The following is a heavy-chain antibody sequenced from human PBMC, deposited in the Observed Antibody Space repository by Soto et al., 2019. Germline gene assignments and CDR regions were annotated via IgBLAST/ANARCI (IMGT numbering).Heavy chain of an antibody. CDR2: ISAYNGNT. CDR1: GYTFTSYG. V-gene: IGHV1-18*01. Sequence: ASVKVSCKASGYTFTSYGISWVRQAPGQGLEWMGWISAYNGNTNYAQKLQGRVTMTTDTSTSTAYMELRSLRSDDTAVYYCARLLRFLEWLFVAQNWFDPWGQGTLVTVSS. CDR3: ARLLRFLEWLFVAQNWFDP. D-gene: IGHD3-3*01. J-gene: IGHJ5*02.